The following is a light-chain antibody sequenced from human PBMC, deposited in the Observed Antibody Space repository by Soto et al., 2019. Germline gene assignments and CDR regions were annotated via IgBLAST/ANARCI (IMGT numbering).Light chain of an antibody. V-gene: IGKV3-15*01. J-gene: IGKJ1*01. Sequence: AALSVSTRERATLSCRASETVNSNLAWYQQKPGQAPRLLIYTISTRATGVPARFSGSGSGTEFTLTISSLQSEDFGVYYCQQYNKLWPFGHVTKV. CDR3: QQYNKLWP. CDR1: ETVNSN. CDR2: TIS.